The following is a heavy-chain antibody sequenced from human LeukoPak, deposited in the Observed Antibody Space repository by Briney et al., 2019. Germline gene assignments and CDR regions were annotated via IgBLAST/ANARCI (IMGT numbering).Heavy chain of an antibody. CDR2: ASNSGGT. J-gene: IGHJ4*02. Sequence: PSETLSLTCTVSGGSIINNNYYWGWIRQPPGKGLXXIGSASNSGGTYYSPSLTSRVTVSVDTSENHFSLRLSSVTAADTAVYYCAVGRGSGYYARLSQLDYWGQGTLVTVSA. D-gene: IGHD3-3*01. CDR1: GGSIINNNYY. CDR3: AVGRGSGYYARLSQLDY. V-gene: IGHV4-39*02.